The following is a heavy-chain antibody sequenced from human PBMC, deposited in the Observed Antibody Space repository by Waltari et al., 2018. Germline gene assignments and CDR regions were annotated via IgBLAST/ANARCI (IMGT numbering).Heavy chain of an antibody. V-gene: IGHV1-69*08. CDR2: IIPIFGTA. Sequence: QVQLVQSGAEVKKPGSSVMVSCKASGGPFSSYAISWVRQAPGQGLEWMGRIIPIFGTANYAQKFQGRVTITADKSTSTAYMELSSLRSEDTAVYYCARAVVATIGGDYWGQGTLVTVSS. CDR1: GGPFSSYA. J-gene: IGHJ4*02. CDR3: ARAVVATIGGDY. D-gene: IGHD5-12*01.